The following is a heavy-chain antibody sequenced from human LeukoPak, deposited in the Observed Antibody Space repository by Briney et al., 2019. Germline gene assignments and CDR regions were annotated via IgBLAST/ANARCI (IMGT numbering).Heavy chain of an antibody. CDR3: AREGSGYFFDY. Sequence: GGSLRLSCAASGFTFSSYEMTWVRRAPGKGLEWVSYISSSGSTIYYADSVKGRFTISRDNAKNSLYLQMNSLRAEDTAVYYCAREGSGYFFDYWGQGTLVTVSS. CDR1: GFTFSSYE. V-gene: IGHV3-48*03. D-gene: IGHD3-22*01. J-gene: IGHJ4*02. CDR2: ISSSGSTI.